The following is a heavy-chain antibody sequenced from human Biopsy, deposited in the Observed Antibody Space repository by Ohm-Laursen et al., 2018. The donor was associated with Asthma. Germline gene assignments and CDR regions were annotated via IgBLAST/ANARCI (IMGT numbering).Heavy chain of an antibody. CDR3: ARRITIFGVVQKDHGMDA. V-gene: IGHV4-39*01. D-gene: IGHD3-3*01. Sequence: GTLSLTCAVSGGSMTPTSHYWDWIRQAPGKGLEWIGYISYGGKTSYSPSLKNRVTISRDTSKNQFSLRLTSVTAADTAVYFCARRITIFGVVQKDHGMDAWGQGTTVIVSS. CDR1: GGSMTPTSHY. CDR2: ISYGGKT. J-gene: IGHJ6*02.